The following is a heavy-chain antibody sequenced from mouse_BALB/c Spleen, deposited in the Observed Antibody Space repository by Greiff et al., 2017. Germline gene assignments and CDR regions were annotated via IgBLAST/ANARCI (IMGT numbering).Heavy chain of an antibody. CDR1: GFTFSSFG. V-gene: IGHV5-17*02. D-gene: IGHD2-1*01. Sequence: EVKVVESGGGLVQPGGSRKLSCAASGFTFSSFGMHWVRQAPEKGLEWVAYISSGSSTIYYADTVKGRFTISRDNPKNTLFLQMTSLRSEDTAMYYCARYGNRDYYAMDYWGQGTSVTVSS. CDR3: ARYGNRDYYAMDY. CDR2: ISSGSSTI. J-gene: IGHJ4*01.